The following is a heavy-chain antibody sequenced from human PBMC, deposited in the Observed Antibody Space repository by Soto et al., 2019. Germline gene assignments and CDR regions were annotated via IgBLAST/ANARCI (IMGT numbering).Heavy chain of an antibody. Sequence: GGSLRLSCAAPGFSVSNNYMGWVRQAPWKGLEWVSVIYSAGNTDYADSVKGRFTISRDNSKNMLYLQMNSLRAEDTAVYYCVSPRYSGYSCFNYWGQGSPVTVSS. J-gene: IGHJ4*02. CDR2: IYSAGNT. CDR1: GFSVSNNY. D-gene: IGHD5-12*01. V-gene: IGHV3-66*01. CDR3: VSPRYSGYSCFNY.